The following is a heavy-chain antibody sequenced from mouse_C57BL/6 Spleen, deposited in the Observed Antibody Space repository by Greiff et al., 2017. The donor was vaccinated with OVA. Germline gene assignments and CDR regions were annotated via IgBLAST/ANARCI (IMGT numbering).Heavy chain of an antibody. CDR1: GYTFTSYW. CDR2: IYPSDSET. CDR3: ASGPTYYSNYGLDY. V-gene: IGHV1-61*01. D-gene: IGHD2-5*01. J-gene: IGHJ2*02. Sequence: VQLQQPGAELVRPGSSVKLSCKASGYTFTSYWMDWVKQRPGQGLEWIGNIYPSDSETHYNQKFKDKATLTVDKSSSTAYMQLSSLTYEDSAVYYCASGPTYYSNYGLDYWGQGTSLTVAS.